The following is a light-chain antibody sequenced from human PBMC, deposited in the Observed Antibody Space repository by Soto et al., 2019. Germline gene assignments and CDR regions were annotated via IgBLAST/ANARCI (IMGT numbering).Light chain of an antibody. CDR1: SXDVGGYNY. CDR2: EVS. V-gene: IGLV2-14*01. CDR3: CSYTRTSSLSGYV. J-gene: IGLJ1*01. Sequence: QSVLTQPASVSGSPGQSITISCTGTSXDVGGYNYVSWYQHHPGKVPKLMIYEVSNRPSGVSNRLSGSKSGNTASLTISGLQAEDEADYYCCSYTRTSSLSGYVFGPGTKVTVL.